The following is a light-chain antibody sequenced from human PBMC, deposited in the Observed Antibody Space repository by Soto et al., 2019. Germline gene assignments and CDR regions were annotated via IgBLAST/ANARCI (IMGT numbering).Light chain of an antibody. CDR2: KAS. CDR1: QGISSY. CDR3: HQYNSYPRT. J-gene: IGKJ1*01. Sequence: IQLTQSPSSLSASVGDRVTVTCRASQGISSYLAWYQQKPGQAPRLLIHKASTVETGVPSRFSGSGYGSEFTLIISSLQPDDSATYYCHQYNSYPRTFGQGTKVDIK. V-gene: IGKV1-5*03.